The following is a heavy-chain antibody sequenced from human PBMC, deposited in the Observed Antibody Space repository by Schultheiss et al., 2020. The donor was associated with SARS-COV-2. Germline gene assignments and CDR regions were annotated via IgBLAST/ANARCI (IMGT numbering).Heavy chain of an antibody. Sequence: GESLKISCAASGFTFSSYAMHWVRQAPGKGLEWVAVISYDGSNKYYADSVKGRFTISRDNSKNTLYLQMNSLRAEDTAVYYCARDHGYSSSLCFDYWGQGTLVTVSS. D-gene: IGHD6-13*01. CDR2: ISYDGSNK. J-gene: IGHJ4*02. CDR3: ARDHGYSSSLCFDY. CDR1: GFTFSSYA. V-gene: IGHV3-30*01.